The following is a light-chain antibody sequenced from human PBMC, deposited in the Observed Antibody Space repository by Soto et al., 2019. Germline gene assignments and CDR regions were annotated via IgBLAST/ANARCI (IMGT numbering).Light chain of an antibody. CDR3: QQDHNWTRT. J-gene: IGKJ1*01. V-gene: IGKV3-15*01. CDR2: GAS. Sequence: EIVMTQSPATLSVSPGERATLSCRASQSVSSNLAWYQQKPGQAPRLLIYGASTRATGIPARFSGSGSGTEFTLTINSLQSEDFVVYYCQQDHNWTRTFGNGTKVDIK. CDR1: QSVSSN.